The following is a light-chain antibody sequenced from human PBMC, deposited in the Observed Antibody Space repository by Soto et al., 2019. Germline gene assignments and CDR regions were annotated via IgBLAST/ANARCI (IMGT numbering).Light chain of an antibody. V-gene: IGKV1-6*01. CDR3: LQEYSYTLT. J-gene: IGKJ4*01. CDR2: AAS. Sequence: AIPMTQSSSSLSASVGDRVTITCRASQGSRNDLGWYQKKPGKDPKILIYAASSLQSGVPSRFSGSGSGTDFNLTISRLQAEDFATYYCLQEYSYTLTFGGGTKVEIK. CDR1: QGSRND.